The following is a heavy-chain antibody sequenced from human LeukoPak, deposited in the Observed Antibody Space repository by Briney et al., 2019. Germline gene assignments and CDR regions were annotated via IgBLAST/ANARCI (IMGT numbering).Heavy chain of an antibody. D-gene: IGHD3-3*01. Sequence: ASVKVSCKASGGTFSSYAISWVRQAPGQGLEWMGGIIPIFGTANYAQKFQGRVTITTDESTSTAYMELSSLRSEDTAVYYCAKHRGFWSGPNWFDPWGQGTLATVSS. J-gene: IGHJ5*02. V-gene: IGHV1-69*05. CDR3: AKHRGFWSGPNWFDP. CDR2: IIPIFGTA. CDR1: GGTFSSYA.